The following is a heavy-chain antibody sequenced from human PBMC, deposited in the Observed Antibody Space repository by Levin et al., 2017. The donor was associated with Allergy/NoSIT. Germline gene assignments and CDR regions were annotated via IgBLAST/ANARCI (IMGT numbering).Heavy chain of an antibody. J-gene: IGHJ4*02. D-gene: IGHD3-10*01. Sequence: GGSLRLSCAASGFTFSSYWMSWVRQAPGKGLEWVANIKQDGSEKYYVDSVKGRFTISRDNAKNSLYLQMNSLRAEDTAVYYCARKGGWFRELFGYWGQGTLVTVSS. CDR2: IKQDGSEK. CDR1: GFTFSSYW. CDR3: ARKGGWFRELFGY. V-gene: IGHV3-7*03.